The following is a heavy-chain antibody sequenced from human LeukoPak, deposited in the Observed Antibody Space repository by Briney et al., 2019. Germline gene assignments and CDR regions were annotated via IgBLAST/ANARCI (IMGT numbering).Heavy chain of an antibody. CDR2: IYYSGST. Sequence: SETLSLTCTVSGGSISSGDYYWSWIRQPPGKGLEWIGYIYYSGSTYYNPSLKSRVTISVDTSKNQFSLKLSSVTAADTAVYCCARDSGTGDFDYWGQGTLVTVSS. V-gene: IGHV4-30-4*08. J-gene: IGHJ4*02. CDR3: ARDSGTGDFDY. D-gene: IGHD3-10*01. CDR1: GGSISSGDYY.